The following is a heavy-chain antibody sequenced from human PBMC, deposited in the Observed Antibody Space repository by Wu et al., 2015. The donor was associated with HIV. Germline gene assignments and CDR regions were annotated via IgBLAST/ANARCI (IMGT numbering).Heavy chain of an antibody. D-gene: IGHD2-15*01. CDR1: GGTFSSFA. J-gene: IGHJ4*02. CDR2: IIPLFDTA. CDR3: ATWSGVVPPAPSGQDRPTG. Sequence: QVHLVQSGAEVKKPGSSVKVSCKASGGTFSSFALSWVRQAPGQGLEWVGGIIPLFDTAISAHNFHDRVTITADESTSTGYMELRSLTYEDTAMYYCATWSGVVPPAPSGQDRPTGWGQGTLVTVSS. V-gene: IGHV1-69*12.